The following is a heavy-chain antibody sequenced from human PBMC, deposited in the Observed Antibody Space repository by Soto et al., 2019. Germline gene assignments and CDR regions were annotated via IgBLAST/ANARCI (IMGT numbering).Heavy chain of an antibody. CDR2: ISAYNGNT. V-gene: IGHV1-18*01. Sequence: GASVKVSCKASGYTFTSYGISWVRQAPGQGLEWMGWISAYNGNTNYAQKLQGRVTMTTDTSTSTAYMELRSLRSDDTAVYYCARDARQSFWSGYGFCSYWGQGTLVTVSS. D-gene: IGHD3-3*01. CDR1: GYTFTSYG. CDR3: ARDARQSFWSGYGFCSY. J-gene: IGHJ4*02.